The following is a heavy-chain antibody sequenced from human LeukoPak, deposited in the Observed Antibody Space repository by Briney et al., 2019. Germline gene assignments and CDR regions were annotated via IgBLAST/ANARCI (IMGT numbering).Heavy chain of an antibody. Sequence: GGSLRLSCAASGFTFSSYSMNWVRQAPGKGLEWVSSIRSSSSYIYYADSVKGRFTISRDNAKNSLYLQMNSLRAEDTAVYYCARDPLKGSSGYYLNWFDPWGQGTLVTVSS. D-gene: IGHD3-22*01. J-gene: IGHJ5*02. CDR2: IRSSSSYI. CDR1: GFTFSSYS. CDR3: ARDPLKGSSGYYLNWFDP. V-gene: IGHV3-21*01.